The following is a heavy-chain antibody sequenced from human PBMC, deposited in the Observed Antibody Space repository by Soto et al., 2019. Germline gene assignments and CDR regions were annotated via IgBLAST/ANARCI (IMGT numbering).Heavy chain of an antibody. V-gene: IGHV4-30-4*01. Sequence: QVQLQESGPGLVKPSQTLSLTCTVSGGSISSGDYYWSWIRQPPGKGLEWIGYIYYSGSTYYNPSLQSRVTISVDTSKNQFSLKLSSVTAADTAVYYCARDPFIPMVRGVTDAFDIWGQGTMVTVSS. CDR3: ARDPFIPMVRGVTDAFDI. CDR1: GGSISSGDYY. CDR2: IYYSGST. D-gene: IGHD3-10*01. J-gene: IGHJ3*02.